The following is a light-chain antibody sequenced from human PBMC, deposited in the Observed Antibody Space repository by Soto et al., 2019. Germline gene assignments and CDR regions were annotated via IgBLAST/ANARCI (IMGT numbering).Light chain of an antibody. CDR3: AAWDDSLNGPV. J-gene: IGLJ3*02. CDR2: SNN. V-gene: IGLV1-44*01. CDR1: SSNIGSNT. Sequence: QSVLTQPPSASGTPGQRVTISCSGSSSNIGSNTVNWFQQLPGTAPKLLIYSNNQRPSRVPDRFSGSKSGTSASLAISGLQSEDEADYHCAAWDDSLNGPVFGGGTKLTVL.